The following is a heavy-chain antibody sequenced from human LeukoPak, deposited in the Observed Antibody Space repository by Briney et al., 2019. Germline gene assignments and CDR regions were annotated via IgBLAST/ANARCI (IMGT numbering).Heavy chain of an antibody. Sequence: GGPLRLPCAASGFTFGRYSMNGAPQAPGKGLEWVSYISTSIISYADSMKGRLTISRNNAKNSLDLQVNSLRAEDTAVYYCARGFGYGFDNWGQGTLVTVSS. V-gene: IGHV3-48*04. CDR1: GFTFGRYS. J-gene: IGHJ4*02. D-gene: IGHD5-18*01. CDR2: ISTSII. CDR3: ARGFGYGFDN.